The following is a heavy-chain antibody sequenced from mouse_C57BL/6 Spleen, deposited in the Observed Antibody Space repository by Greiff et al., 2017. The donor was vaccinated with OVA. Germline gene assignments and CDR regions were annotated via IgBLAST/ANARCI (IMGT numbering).Heavy chain of an antibody. V-gene: IGHV1-15*01. J-gene: IGHJ3*01. CDR3: TRYFGGLRFAY. D-gene: IGHD2-4*01. CDR1: GYTFTDYE. Sequence: QVQLQQSGAELVRPGASVTLSCKASGYTFTDYEMHWVKQTPVHGLEWIGAIDPETGGTAYNQKFKGKAILTADKSSSTAYMELRSLTSEDSAVYYCTRYFGGLRFAYWGQGTLVTVSA. CDR2: IDPETGGT.